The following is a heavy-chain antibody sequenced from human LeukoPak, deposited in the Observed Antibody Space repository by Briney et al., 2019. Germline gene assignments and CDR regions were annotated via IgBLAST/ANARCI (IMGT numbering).Heavy chain of an antibody. D-gene: IGHD1-26*01. CDR2: IYSGGST. V-gene: IGHV3-53*01. Sequence: GGSLRLSCAASGFTVSSNYMSWVRQAPGKGLEWVSVIYSGGSTYYADSVKGRFTISRENSKNTLYLQMNSLRAEDTAVYYCAREMVGARGFDYWGQGTLVTVSS. J-gene: IGHJ4*02. CDR1: GFTVSSNY. CDR3: AREMVGARGFDY.